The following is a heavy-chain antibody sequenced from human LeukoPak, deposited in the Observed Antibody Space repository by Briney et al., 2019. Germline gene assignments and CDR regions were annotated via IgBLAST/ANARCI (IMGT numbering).Heavy chain of an antibody. D-gene: IGHD6-13*01. CDR3: ASHTAYSSSSPRSWFSHYGMDV. CDR1: GGSISSGGYS. V-gene: IGHV4-30-2*03. J-gene: IGHJ6*02. CDR2: IYHSGST. Sequence: SQTLSLTCAVSGGSISSGGYSWSWIRQPPGKGLEWIGYIYHSGSTYYNPSLKSRVTISVDTSKNQFSLKLSSVTAADTAVYYCASHTAYSSSSPRSWFSHYGMDVWGQGTTVTVSS.